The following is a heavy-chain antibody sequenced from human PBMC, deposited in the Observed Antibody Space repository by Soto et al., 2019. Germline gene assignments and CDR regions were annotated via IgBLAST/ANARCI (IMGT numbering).Heavy chain of an antibody. CDR1: GFTFSSYS. CDR2: ISSSSSTI. CDR3: ASLFGVVIIQASDYYYGMDV. D-gene: IGHD3-3*01. Sequence: GGSLRLSCAASGFTFSSYSMNWVRQAPGKGLECVSYISSSSSTIYYADSVKGRFTISRDNAKNSLYLQMNSLRDEDTAVYYCASLFGVVIIQASDYYYGMDVWGQGTTVTVSS. J-gene: IGHJ6*02. V-gene: IGHV3-48*02.